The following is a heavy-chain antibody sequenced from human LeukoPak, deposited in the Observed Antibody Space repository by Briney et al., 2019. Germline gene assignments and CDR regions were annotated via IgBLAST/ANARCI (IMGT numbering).Heavy chain of an antibody. Sequence: GGSLRLSCAASGFTFDDYAMHWVRQAPGKGLEWVSGISWNSGSIGYADSVKGRFTISRDNAKNSLYLQMNSLRAEDTAVYYCAREGYYYDSSGYYRDINFDYWGQGTLVTVSS. J-gene: IGHJ4*02. D-gene: IGHD3-22*01. V-gene: IGHV3-9*01. CDR3: AREGYYYDSSGYYRDINFDY. CDR1: GFTFDDYA. CDR2: ISWNSGSI.